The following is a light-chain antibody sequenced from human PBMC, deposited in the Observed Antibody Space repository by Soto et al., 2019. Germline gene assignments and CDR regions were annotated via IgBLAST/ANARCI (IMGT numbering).Light chain of an antibody. CDR1: QSVSSS. CDR2: DAS. Sequence: EIVLTQSPATLSLSPGERATLSCRASQSVSSSLAWYQQKLGQAPRLLIYDASIRATGIPARFSGSGSGTGFILTISSLEPEDFAVYYCQQRSNWRTFGKGTKVEIK. J-gene: IGKJ1*01. CDR3: QQRSNWRT. V-gene: IGKV3-11*01.